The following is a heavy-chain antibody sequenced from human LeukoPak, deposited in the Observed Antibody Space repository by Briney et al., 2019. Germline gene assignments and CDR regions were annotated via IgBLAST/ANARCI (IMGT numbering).Heavy chain of an antibody. D-gene: IGHD4-17*01. Sequence: EASETLSLTCTVAGGSISSYYWSWVRQPPGKGLEWLGYIDYSGSTNYNPSRKSRVTISVATSKNQFSLKMSSVTAADTAVYSCARVYSTVTTVDAFDTWGQGTMVTVSS. J-gene: IGHJ3*02. CDR2: IDYSGST. CDR1: GGSISSYY. CDR3: ARVYSTVTTVDAFDT. V-gene: IGHV4-59*12.